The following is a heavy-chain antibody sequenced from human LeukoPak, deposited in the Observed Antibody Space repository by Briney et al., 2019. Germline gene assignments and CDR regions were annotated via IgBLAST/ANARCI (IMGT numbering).Heavy chain of an antibody. J-gene: IGHJ4*02. Sequence: GGSLRLSCAASGLTFSSHWMHWVRQAPGKGLVWVSRITNDGSSTTYADSVKGRFTISRDNAKNMLYLQVNSLRAEDTAVYYCARDGGYRGYDADCWGQGTLVTVSS. D-gene: IGHD5-12*01. CDR2: ITNDGSST. CDR3: ARDGGYRGYDADC. CDR1: GLTFSSHW. V-gene: IGHV3-74*01.